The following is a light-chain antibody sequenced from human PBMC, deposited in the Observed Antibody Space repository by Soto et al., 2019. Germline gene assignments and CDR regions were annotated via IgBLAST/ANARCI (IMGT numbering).Light chain of an antibody. CDR3: QQYKSFSLT. CDR1: QGIGTF. Sequence: DIQMTQPPSSLSASVGDRVTITCRASQGIGTFLAWYQQKPGKVPKLLIYKTSNLESGVPSRFSGSGSGTEFSLTISSLQPDDFATYYCQQYKSFSLTFGGGTRVEVK. V-gene: IGKV1-5*03. J-gene: IGKJ4*01. CDR2: KTS.